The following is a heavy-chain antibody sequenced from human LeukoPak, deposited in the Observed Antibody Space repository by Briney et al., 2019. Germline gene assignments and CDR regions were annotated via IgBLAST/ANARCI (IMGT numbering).Heavy chain of an antibody. CDR3: AREKNNYGTIPYFDS. Sequence: GASVKVSCKASGYTFTSYGISWVRQAPGQGLEWMGWISAYNGNTNYAQKLQGRVTMTTDTSTSTAYMELRSLRSDDTAVYYCAREKNNYGTIPYFDSWGQGTLFTVSS. CDR1: GYTFTSYG. CDR2: ISAYNGNT. V-gene: IGHV1-18*04. D-gene: IGHD5-18*01. J-gene: IGHJ4*02.